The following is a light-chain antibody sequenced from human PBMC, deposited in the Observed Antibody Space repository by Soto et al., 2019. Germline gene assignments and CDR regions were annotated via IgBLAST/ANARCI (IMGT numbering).Light chain of an antibody. V-gene: IGLV2-14*01. CDR3: SAYTARSTLV. CDR1: MRDAGAYNL. J-gene: IGLJ3*02. CDR2: EVR. Sequence: QSVLTHPASGCGSAGQSITISCSGTMRDAGAYNLVPWYQQHPGTAPKLIIYEVRNRPSGISSRFSGSRSGNTASLTISGLQPEDEGDYYCSAYTARSTLVFGGGTKVTVL.